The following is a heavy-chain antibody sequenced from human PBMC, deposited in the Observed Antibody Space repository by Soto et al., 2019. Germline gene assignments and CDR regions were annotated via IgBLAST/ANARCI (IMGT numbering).Heavy chain of an antibody. CDR2: ISAHNGNT. CDR3: ARGRYGDY. D-gene: IGHD1-1*01. V-gene: IGHV1-18*01. J-gene: IGHJ4*02. Sequence: QVHLVQSGAEVKKPGASVKVSCKGSGYAFTTYGITWVRQAPGQGLEWMGWISAHNGNTNYAQKLQGRVTVTRDTXXXXXXXXXXSLRXDDTAVYYCARGRYGDYWGQGALVTVSS. CDR1: GYAFTTYG.